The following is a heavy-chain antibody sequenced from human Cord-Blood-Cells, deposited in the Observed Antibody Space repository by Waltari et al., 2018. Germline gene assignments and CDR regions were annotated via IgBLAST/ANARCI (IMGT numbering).Heavy chain of an antibody. Sequence: QVQLQQWGAGLLKPSETLSLTCAVYGGSFSGYYWSWIRQPPGKGLEWIEEINHSGSTNYNPSLKSRVTISVDTSKNQFSLKLSSVTAADTAVYYCARCDSSGYKEAFDIWGQGTMVTVSS. CDR1: GGSFSGYY. D-gene: IGHD3-22*01. V-gene: IGHV4-34*01. CDR3: ARCDSSGYKEAFDI. CDR2: INHSGST. J-gene: IGHJ3*02.